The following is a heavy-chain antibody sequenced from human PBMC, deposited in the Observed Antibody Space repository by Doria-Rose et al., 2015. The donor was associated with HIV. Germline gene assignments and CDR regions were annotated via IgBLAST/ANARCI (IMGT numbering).Heavy chain of an antibody. V-gene: IGHV2-26*01. J-gene: IGHJ4*02. Sequence: QVQLVQSGPVLVKPTETLTLTCTVSGVSLSSPGMGVGWIRQPPGKALEWLANIFSDDERSYKTSLKRRLTISRGTSKSQVVLTMTDMDPVDTATYYCARIKSSRWYHKYYFDFWGQGTLVIVSA. CDR1: GVSLSSPGMG. D-gene: IGHD6-13*01. CDR2: IFSDDER. CDR3: ARIKSSRWYHKYYFDF.